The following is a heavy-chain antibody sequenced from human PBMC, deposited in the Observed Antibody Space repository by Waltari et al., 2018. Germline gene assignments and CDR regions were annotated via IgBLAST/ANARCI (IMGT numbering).Heavy chain of an antibody. Sequence: QVQLQESGPGLVKPSETLSLTCTVSGGPISSYYWTWIRQPPGKGLEWVGYIYYSGSTNYNPSLKSRVTISVDTSKNQFSLKLSSVTAADTAVYYCARVYYDILTGPYFDYWGQGTLVTVSS. V-gene: IGHV4-59*01. CDR1: GGPISSYY. D-gene: IGHD3-9*01. CDR2: IYYSGST. CDR3: ARVYYDILTGPYFDY. J-gene: IGHJ4*02.